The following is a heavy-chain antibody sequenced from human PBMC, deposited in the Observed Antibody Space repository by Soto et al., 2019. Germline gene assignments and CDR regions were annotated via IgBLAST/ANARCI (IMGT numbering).Heavy chain of an antibody. CDR3: ARAGQWLDEGWFDP. CDR2: ISAYNGNT. J-gene: IGHJ5*02. V-gene: IGHV1-18*01. Sequence: QVHLEQSGPEVKRPGASVKVSCKASGYTFTNYGFGWVRQAPGQGLEWMGWISAYNGNTNYADSLQGRVTITTDTSTSTADMELRGLRSDDTAVYYCARAGQWLDEGWFDPWGQGTLVTVSS. D-gene: IGHD6-19*01. CDR1: GYTFTNYG.